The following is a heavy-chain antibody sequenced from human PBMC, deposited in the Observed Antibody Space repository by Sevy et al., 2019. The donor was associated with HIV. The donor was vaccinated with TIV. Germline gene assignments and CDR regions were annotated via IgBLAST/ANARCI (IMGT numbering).Heavy chain of an antibody. CDR3: ARERAARPAIDY. D-gene: IGHD6-6*01. CDR1: GGSVSSGSYY. J-gene: IGHJ4*02. V-gene: IGHV4-61*01. CDR2: IYYSGCT. Sequence: SETLSLTCTVSGGSVSSGSYYWSWIRQPPGKGLEWIGHIYYSGCTNYNPSLKSRVTISVDTSKNQFSLKLGSVTAADTAVYYCARERAARPAIDYWGQGTLVTVSS.